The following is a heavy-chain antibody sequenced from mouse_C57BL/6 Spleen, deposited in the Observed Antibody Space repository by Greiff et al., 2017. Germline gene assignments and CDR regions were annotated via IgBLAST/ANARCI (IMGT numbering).Heavy chain of an antibody. CDR1: GYAFSSSW. Sequence: VKLVESGPELVKPGASVKISCKASGYAFSSSWMNWVKQRPGKGLEWIGRIYPADGDTNYNGKFKGKATLTADKSSSTAYMQLSSLTSEDSAVYFCARTYGSSYNYFDVWGTGTTVTVSS. CDR3: ARTYGSSYNYFDV. J-gene: IGHJ1*03. CDR2: IYPADGDT. D-gene: IGHD1-1*01. V-gene: IGHV1-82*01.